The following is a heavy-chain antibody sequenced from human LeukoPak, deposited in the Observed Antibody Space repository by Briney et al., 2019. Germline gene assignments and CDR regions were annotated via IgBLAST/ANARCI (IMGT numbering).Heavy chain of an antibody. CDR2: IWYDGSNK. CDR1: GFTFSSYG. V-gene: IGHV3-33*06. CDR3: AKGGYGIQLWWAFDI. D-gene: IGHD5-18*01. Sequence: AGRSLRLSCAASGFTFSSYGMHWVRQAPGKGLEWVALIWYDGSNKYYADSVKGRFTISRDSSKKTLYLQMNSLRPEDTAIYYCAKGGYGIQLWWAFDIWGQGTMVTVSS. J-gene: IGHJ3*02.